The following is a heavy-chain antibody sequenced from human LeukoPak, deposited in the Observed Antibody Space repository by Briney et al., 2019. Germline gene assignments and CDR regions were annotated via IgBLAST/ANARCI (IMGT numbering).Heavy chain of an antibody. J-gene: IGHJ4*02. Sequence: GGSLRLSCAASGFTFSRNNMNWVRQAPGKGLEWVAVIWSDGSYKNYADSVKGRFSISRDNSKNTLYLQMNSLRADDTAVYYCTREASKGYYDTSGYYYDYWGQGTLVTVSS. D-gene: IGHD3-22*01. CDR1: GFTFSRNN. CDR2: IWSDGSYK. V-gene: IGHV3-33*07. CDR3: TREASKGYYDTSGYYYDY.